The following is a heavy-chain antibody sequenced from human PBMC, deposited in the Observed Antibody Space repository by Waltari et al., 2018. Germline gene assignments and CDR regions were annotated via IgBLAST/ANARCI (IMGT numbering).Heavy chain of an antibody. CDR3: ATENDCSDGICALDY. CDR1: GYTFTVYY. CDR2: IDPEDGGS. Sequence: EVHLAQSGDEATKPGATVRLSCKASGYTFTVYYIHWVQQAPGKGLEWMGLIDPEDGGSKYADPFQGRITITAYTSADTAYMELSNLRSEDTAIYYCATENDCSDGICALDYWGQGTLFTFSP. J-gene: IGHJ4*02. V-gene: IGHV1-69-2*01. D-gene: IGHD2-15*01.